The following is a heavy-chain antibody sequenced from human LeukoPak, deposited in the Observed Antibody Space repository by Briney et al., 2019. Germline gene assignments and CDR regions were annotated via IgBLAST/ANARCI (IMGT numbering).Heavy chain of an antibody. V-gene: IGHV1-18*01. CDR1: GYTFTSYG. D-gene: IGHD3-3*01. Sequence: ASVKVSCNASGYTFTSYGISWGRQAPGQGLEGMGWIRAYNVNTNYAQKLQGRVTMTTDTSTSTVYMELRSLRSDDTAVYYCARSRGVSELRFLEWLSNYYYYMDVWGKGTTVTVSS. J-gene: IGHJ6*03. CDR2: IRAYNVNT. CDR3: ARSRGVSELRFLEWLSNYYYYMDV.